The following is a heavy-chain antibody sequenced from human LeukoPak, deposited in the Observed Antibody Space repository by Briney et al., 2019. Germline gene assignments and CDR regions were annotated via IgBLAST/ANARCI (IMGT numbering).Heavy chain of an antibody. V-gene: IGHV3-30*03. CDR3: ATDYGGNFDY. J-gene: IGHJ4*02. Sequence: PGGSLRLSCAASGFTFSSYGMHWVRQAPGKGLEWVAVISYDGSNKYYADSVKGRLSISRDNSKNTLYLQMNSLRADDTAVYYCATDYGGNFDYWGQGTLVTVSS. CDR1: GFTFSSYG. CDR2: ISYDGSNK. D-gene: IGHD4-23*01.